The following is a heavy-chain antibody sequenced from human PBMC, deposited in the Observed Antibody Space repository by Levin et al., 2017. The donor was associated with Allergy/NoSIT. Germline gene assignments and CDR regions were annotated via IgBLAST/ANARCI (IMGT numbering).Heavy chain of an antibody. Sequence: PSETLSLTCSVSGDSISTSPSYWAWIRQPPGKGLEYIESIYYRGGTDYNPSLKSRATISVDTSKNQFSLRLSSVTAADTALYYCARLVGVSTYIDFWGQGILVTVSS. CDR1: GDSISTSPSY. D-gene: IGHD1-26*01. CDR2: IYYRGGT. J-gene: IGHJ4*02. CDR3: ARLVGVSTYIDF. V-gene: IGHV4-39*01.